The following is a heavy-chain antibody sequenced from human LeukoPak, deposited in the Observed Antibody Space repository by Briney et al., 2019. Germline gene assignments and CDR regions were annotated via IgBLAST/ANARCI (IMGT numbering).Heavy chain of an antibody. CDR2: IYSGGST. CDR1: GFTVSSNY. J-gene: IGHJ1*01. CDR3: AREGSSWPRDFQH. Sequence: GGSLRLSCAASGFTVSSNYMSWVRQAPGKGLECVSVIYSGGSTYYADSVKGRFTISRDNSKNTLYLQMNSLRAEDTAVYYCAREGSSWPRDFQHWGQGTLVTVSS. D-gene: IGHD6-13*01. V-gene: IGHV3-66*02.